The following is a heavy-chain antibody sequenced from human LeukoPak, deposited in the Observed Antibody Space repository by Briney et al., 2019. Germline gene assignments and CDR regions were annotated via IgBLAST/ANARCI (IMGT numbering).Heavy chain of an antibody. CDR1: GYTFTGYY. CDR3: ARDIGYGGNYDY. CDR2: INPNSGGI. D-gene: IGHD4-23*01. V-gene: IGHV1-2*02. Sequence: ASVKVSCKASGYTFTGYYMHWVRQAPGQGLEWMGWINPNSGGINYAQKFQGRVTMTRDTSISTAYMELSRLRSDDTAVYYCARDIGYGGNYDYWGQGTLVTVSS. J-gene: IGHJ4*02.